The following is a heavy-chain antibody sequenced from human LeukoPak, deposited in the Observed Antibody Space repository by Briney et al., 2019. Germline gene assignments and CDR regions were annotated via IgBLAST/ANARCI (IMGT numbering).Heavy chain of an antibody. CDR1: GYTFTSYG. CDR2: ISAYNGNT. Sequence: ASVKVSCKASGYTFTSYGISWVRQAPGQGLEWMGWISAYNGNTNYAQKLQGRVTMTTDTSTSTAYMELRSLRSDDTAVYYCARDAHSYCGGDCYSPYWGQGTLATVSS. CDR3: ARDAHSYCGGDCYSPY. J-gene: IGHJ4*02. D-gene: IGHD2-21*02. V-gene: IGHV1-18*01.